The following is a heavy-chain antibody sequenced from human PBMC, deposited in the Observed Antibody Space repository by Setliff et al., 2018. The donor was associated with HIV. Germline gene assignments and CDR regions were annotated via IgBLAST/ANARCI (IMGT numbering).Heavy chain of an antibody. V-gene: IGHV3-30*02. CDR2: IRYDGSNK. CDR3: AKDRRYYYGSGSYAAET. Sequence: GGSLRLSCAASGFTFSDYNMNWVRQAPGKGLEWVAFIRYDGSNKYYADSVKGRFTISRDNSKNTLFLQMNSLRAEDTAVYYCAKDRRYYYGSGSYAAETWGQGTLVTVSS. D-gene: IGHD3-10*01. J-gene: IGHJ5*02. CDR1: GFTFSDYN.